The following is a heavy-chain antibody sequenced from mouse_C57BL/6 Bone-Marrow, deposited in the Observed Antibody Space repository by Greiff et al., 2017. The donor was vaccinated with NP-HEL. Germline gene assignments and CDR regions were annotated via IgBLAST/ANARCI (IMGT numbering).Heavy chain of an antibody. D-gene: IGHD2-4*01. CDR1: GFSLTSYG. CDR2: IWSGGST. J-gene: IGHJ4*01. V-gene: IGHV2-2*01. Sequence: VKLVESGPGLVQPSQSLSITCTVSGFSLTSYGVHWVRQSPGKGLEWLGVIWSGGSTDYNAAFISRLSISKDNSKSQVFFKMNSLQADDTAIYYCARNLGGYDYGYAMDYWGQGTSVTVSS. CDR3: ARNLGGYDYGYAMDY.